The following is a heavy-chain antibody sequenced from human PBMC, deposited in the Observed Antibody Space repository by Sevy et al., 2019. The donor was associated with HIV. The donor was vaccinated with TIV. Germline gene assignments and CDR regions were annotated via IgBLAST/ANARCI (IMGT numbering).Heavy chain of an antibody. CDR1: GFTFSSDE. V-gene: IGHV3-48*03. CDR2: ITNSGSSI. D-gene: IGHD4-17*01. Sequence: GGSLRLSCTASGFTFSSDEMNWVRQAPGKGLEWVSYITNSGSSIYYSDSVRGRFTVSRDNAKNSLYLQMKSLRAEDTAVYYCARDLPPSATTVAHFDYWGRGTLVTVSS. CDR3: ARDLPPSATTVAHFDY. J-gene: IGHJ4*02.